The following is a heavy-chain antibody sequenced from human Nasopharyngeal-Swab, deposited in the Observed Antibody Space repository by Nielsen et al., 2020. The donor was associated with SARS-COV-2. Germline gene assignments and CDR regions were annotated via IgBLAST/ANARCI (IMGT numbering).Heavy chain of an antibody. CDR1: GFNFGNFA. V-gene: IGHV3-23*01. J-gene: IGHJ6*02. D-gene: IGHD2-8*01. Sequence: GESLKISCAASGFNFGNFAMSWVRQAPGKGLEWVATISADGPSSGIRTYYAESVTGRFTISSDSANDILHMQMNSLRAEDSALYYCAKDKATFCTSSVCYFGMDVWGQGTTVTVSS. CDR2: ISADGPSSGIRT. CDR3: AKDKATFCTSSVCYFGMDV.